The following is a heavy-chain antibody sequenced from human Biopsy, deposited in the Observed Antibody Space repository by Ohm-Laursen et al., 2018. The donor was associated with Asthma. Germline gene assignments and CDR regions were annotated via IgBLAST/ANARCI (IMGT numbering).Heavy chain of an antibody. J-gene: IGHJ3*01. D-gene: IGHD3-9*01. CDR3: ARTYYDFLTGQVKDVFGV. CDR2: VNTGNGDT. V-gene: IGHV1-3*04. CDR1: GYNFISFA. Sequence: GSSVKVSCNVSGYNFISFAIHWVRQAPGQRLEWMGWVNTGNGDTKYSQKFQGRVTITRDISASTAYMELRSLRSEDTATYYCARTYYDFLTGQVKDVFGVWGQGTMVTVSS.